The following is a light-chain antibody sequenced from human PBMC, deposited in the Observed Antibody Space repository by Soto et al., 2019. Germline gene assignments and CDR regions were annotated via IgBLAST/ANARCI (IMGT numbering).Light chain of an antibody. CDR2: ASS. Sequence: DIQLTQSPSFLSASVGDRVTITCRASQGISSYLAWYQQTPGKAPKLLIYASSTLQSGVPSRFSGSGSGTEFTLNISRLQPEDFATYYCQQLNTFPVTFGQGTRLDI. V-gene: IGKV1-9*01. CDR3: QQLNTFPVT. CDR1: QGISSY. J-gene: IGKJ5*01.